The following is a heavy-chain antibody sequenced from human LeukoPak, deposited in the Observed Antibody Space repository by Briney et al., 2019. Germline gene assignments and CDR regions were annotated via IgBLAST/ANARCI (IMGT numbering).Heavy chain of an antibody. CDR3: TKVRPPPGSGWYGGDDY. Sequence: PGGSLRLSCAASGFTFSSYGMHWVRQAPGKGLEWVAVISYDGSNKYYADSVKGRFTISRDNSKNTLYLQMNSLRAEDTSIYYCTKVRPPPGSGWYGGDDYWGQGTLVTVSS. CDR1: GFTFSSYG. V-gene: IGHV3-30*18. CDR2: ISYDGSNK. D-gene: IGHD6-19*01. J-gene: IGHJ4*02.